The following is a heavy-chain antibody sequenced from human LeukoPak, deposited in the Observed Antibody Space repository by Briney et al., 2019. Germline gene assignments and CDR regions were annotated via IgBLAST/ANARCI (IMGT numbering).Heavy chain of an antibody. CDR1: GFTSSSYG. J-gene: IGHJ4*02. V-gene: IGHV3-30*02. Sequence: GGSLRLSCAASGFTSSSYGMHWVRQAPGKGLEWVAFIRYDGSNKYYADSVKGRFTISRDNSKNTLYLQMNSLTAEDTAVYYCAKDLLSGLAAASYFDYWGQGTLVTVSP. D-gene: IGHD6-13*01. CDR2: IRYDGSNK. CDR3: AKDLLSGLAAASYFDY.